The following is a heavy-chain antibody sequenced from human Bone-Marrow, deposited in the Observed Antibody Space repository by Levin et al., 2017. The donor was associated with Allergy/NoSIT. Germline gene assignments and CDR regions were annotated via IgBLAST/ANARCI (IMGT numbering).Heavy chain of an antibody. CDR3: AKDTYTCSGGSCYFFDY. CDR2: ISLDGNTQ. CDR1: GFTFRNYA. D-gene: IGHD2-15*01. J-gene: IGHJ4*02. V-gene: IGHV3-30*18. Sequence: GGSLRLSCAVSGFTFRNYAMHWVRQAPGRGLEWVAFISLDGNTQYYADSVKGRFTVSRDNSNNTLHLQMNSLRVDDTAIYYCAKDTYTCSGGSCYFFDYWGQGALVTVSS.